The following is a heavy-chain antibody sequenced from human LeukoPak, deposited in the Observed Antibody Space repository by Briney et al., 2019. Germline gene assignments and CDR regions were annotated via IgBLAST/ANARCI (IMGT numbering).Heavy chain of an antibody. CDR2: IYYSGST. Sequence: KPSETLSLTCTVSGGSISSYYWSWIRQPPGKGLEWHGYIYYSGSTNYNPSLKSRVTISVDTSKNQFSLKLSSVTAADTAVYYCARLARAIVVVPAAADYWGQGTLVTVSS. D-gene: IGHD2-2*01. CDR3: ARLARAIVVVPAAADY. CDR1: GGSISSYY. V-gene: IGHV4-59*01. J-gene: IGHJ4*02.